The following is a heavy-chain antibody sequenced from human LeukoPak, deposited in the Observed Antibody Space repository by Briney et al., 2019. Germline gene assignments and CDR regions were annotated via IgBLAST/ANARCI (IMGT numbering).Heavy chain of an antibody. J-gene: IGHJ4*02. CDR3: VKDPKGTVTTDY. D-gene: IGHD4-17*01. CDR2: ISSNGGNT. Sequence: GESLKISCSDSGFTFTSYAMHWVRQAPGKGLEYVSAISSNGGNTYYADSVKGRFTISRDNSKNTLYLQMSSLRVEDTAVYYCVKDPKGTVTTDYWGQGTLVTVSS. CDR1: GFTFTSYA. V-gene: IGHV3-64D*09.